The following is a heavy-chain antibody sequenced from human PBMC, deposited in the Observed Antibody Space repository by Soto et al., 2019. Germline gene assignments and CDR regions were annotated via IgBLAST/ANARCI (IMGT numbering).Heavy chain of an antibody. CDR3: ARGGLLFDY. V-gene: IGHV4-34*01. J-gene: IGHJ4*02. D-gene: IGHD1-26*01. CDR1: GGYFSGYY. Sequence: QVQLQQWGAGLLKPSETLSLTCAVSGGYFSGYYWSWIRQPPGKGLEWIGEINHSGSTNYTPSLTSRVTISVDTSQNQSAQKLSAVTAADTVVYYGARGGLLFDYWGQGTLVTVSS. CDR2: INHSGST.